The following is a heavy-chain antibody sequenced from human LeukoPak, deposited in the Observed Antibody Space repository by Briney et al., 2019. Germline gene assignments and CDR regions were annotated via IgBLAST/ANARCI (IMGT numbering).Heavy chain of an antibody. J-gene: IGHJ6*03. CDR3: ARDGDYNRIYWDYYYYYYMDV. CDR1: GFTFSSYG. D-gene: IGHD2/OR15-2a*01. CDR2: ISYDGSNK. Sequence: GGSLRLSCAASGFTFSSYGMHWVRQAPGKGLEWVAVISYDGSNKYYADSVKGRFTISRDNSKNTLYLQMNSLRAEDTAVYYCARDGDYNRIYWDYYYYYYMDVWGKGTTVTISS. V-gene: IGHV3-30*03.